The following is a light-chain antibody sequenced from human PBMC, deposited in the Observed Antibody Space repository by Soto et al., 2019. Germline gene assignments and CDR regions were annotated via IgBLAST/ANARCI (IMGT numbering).Light chain of an antibody. CDR1: ISDVGAYNY. CDR3: LSYTITSVLV. V-gene: IGLV2-14*01. Sequence: QSALTQPASVSGSPGQSITISCTGTISDVGAYNYVSWFQQHPGKAPKLIIFEVTNRPSGVSHRFSGSKSANTASLTISGLQTEDEADYYCLSYTITSVLVFGGGTKLTVL. J-gene: IGLJ3*02. CDR2: EVT.